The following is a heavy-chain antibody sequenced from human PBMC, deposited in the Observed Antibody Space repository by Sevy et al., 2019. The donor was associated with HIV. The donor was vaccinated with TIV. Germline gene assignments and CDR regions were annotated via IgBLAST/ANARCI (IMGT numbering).Heavy chain of an antibody. J-gene: IGHJ4*02. Sequence: GGSLRLSCTASGFTFGDYAMSWFRQAPGKGLEWVGFIRSKAYGGTTEYAASVKGRFTISRDDSKSIDYLQMNSLKTEDTAVYYCTSHPDIVATEVLYYFDYWGQGTLVTVSS. CDR3: TSHPDIVATEVLYYFDY. CDR2: IRSKAYGGTT. V-gene: IGHV3-49*03. CDR1: GFTFGDYA. D-gene: IGHD5-12*01.